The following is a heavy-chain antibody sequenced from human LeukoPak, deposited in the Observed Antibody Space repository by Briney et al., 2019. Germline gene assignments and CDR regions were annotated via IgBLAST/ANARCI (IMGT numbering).Heavy chain of an antibody. Sequence: SETLSLTCTVSGGSISSGSYYWSWIRQPAGKGLEWIVRIYTSGSTNYNPSLKSRVTISVDTSKNQFSLKLSSVTAADTAVYYCARDPYYDFWSGGFDPWGQGTLVTVSS. V-gene: IGHV4-61*02. CDR3: ARDPYYDFWSGGFDP. CDR1: GGSISSGSYY. J-gene: IGHJ5*02. D-gene: IGHD3-3*01. CDR2: IYTSGST.